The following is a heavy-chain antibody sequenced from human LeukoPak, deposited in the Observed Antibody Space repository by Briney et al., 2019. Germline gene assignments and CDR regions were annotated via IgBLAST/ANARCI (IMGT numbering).Heavy chain of an antibody. V-gene: IGHV3-53*01. D-gene: IGHD5-12*01. CDR1: GFTVSSNY. Sequence: GGSLRLSCAASGFTVSSNYMSWVRQAPGKGLEWVSVIYSGGRTYYADSVKGRFTISRDNSKNTLYLQMNSLRAEDTAVYYCARVKGVATMFDYWGQGTLVTVSS. J-gene: IGHJ4*02. CDR3: ARVKGVATMFDY. CDR2: IYSGGRT.